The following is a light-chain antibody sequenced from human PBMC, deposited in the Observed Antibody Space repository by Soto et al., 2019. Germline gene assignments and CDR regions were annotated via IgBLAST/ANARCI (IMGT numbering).Light chain of an antibody. V-gene: IGLV2-14*03. Sequence: QSVLTQPASVSGSPGQSITITCNGSNTDVGHDEFVSWYQQHPGKAPKLIIYDVSRRPSGVSDRFSGSKSGNTASLTISGLQADDEADYYCGSYTSDKTWVFGGGTKLTVL. CDR3: GSYTSDKTWV. CDR2: DVS. CDR1: NTDVGHDEF. J-gene: IGLJ3*02.